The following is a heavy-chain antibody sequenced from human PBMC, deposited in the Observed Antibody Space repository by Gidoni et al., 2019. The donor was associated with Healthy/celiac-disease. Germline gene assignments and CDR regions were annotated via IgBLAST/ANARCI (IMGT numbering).Heavy chain of an antibody. D-gene: IGHD6-13*01. CDR2: ISYDGSNK. Sequence: QVQLVESGGGVVRPGRSLRLSCAASGFTFSSYAMHWVRQAPGKGLEWVAVISYDGSNKYYADSVKGRFTISRDNSKNTLYLQMNSLRAEDTAVYYCARDEAAGTIYYGMDVWGQGTTVTVSS. J-gene: IGHJ6*02. CDR1: GFTFSSYA. V-gene: IGHV3-30*04. CDR3: ARDEAAGTIYYGMDV.